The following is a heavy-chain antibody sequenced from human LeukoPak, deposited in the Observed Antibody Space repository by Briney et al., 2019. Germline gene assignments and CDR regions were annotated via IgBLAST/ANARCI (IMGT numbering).Heavy chain of an antibody. J-gene: IGHJ6*02. CDR3: ARGPYYYDSSGSYYYYAMDV. Sequence: ASVRVSCKASGYTFTGYYMHWVRQAPGQGLEWMGWINPNSGGTNYAQKFQGRVTMTRDTSISTAYMELSRLRSDDTAVYYCARGPYYYDSSGSYYYYAMDVWGQGTTVTVSS. CDR2: INPNSGGT. CDR1: GYTFTGYY. V-gene: IGHV1-2*02. D-gene: IGHD3-22*01.